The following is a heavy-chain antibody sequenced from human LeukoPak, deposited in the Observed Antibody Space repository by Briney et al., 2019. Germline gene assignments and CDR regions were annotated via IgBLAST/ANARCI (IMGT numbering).Heavy chain of an antibody. CDR1: GFTFTDYG. CDR2: MSSDGNKK. Sequence: HPGGSLRLSCAASGFTFTDYGMSWVRQAPGKGLEWVAVMSSDGNKKFYAEYVKGRFTISRDNSENTLYLEMNSLRGEDTAVYYCARGDYDLSGSYHYGMDVWGQGTTVTVSS. J-gene: IGHJ6*02. CDR3: ARGDYDLSGSYHYGMDV. D-gene: IGHD3-10*01. V-gene: IGHV3-30*03.